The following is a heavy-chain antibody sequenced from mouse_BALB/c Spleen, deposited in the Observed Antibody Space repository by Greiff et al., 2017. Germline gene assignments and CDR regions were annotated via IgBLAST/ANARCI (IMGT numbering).Heavy chain of an antibody. D-gene: IGHD2-2*01. CDR1: GFSLTSYG. Sequence: QVQLKESGPGLVAPSQSLSITCTVSGFSLTSYGVHWVRQPPGKGLEWLGVIWAGGSTNYNSALMSRLSISKDNSKSQVFLKMNSLQTDDTAMYYCARDRSPGGYDYYAMDYWGQGTSVTVSS. CDR2: IWAGGST. J-gene: IGHJ4*01. V-gene: IGHV2-9*02. CDR3: ARDRSPGGYDYYAMDY.